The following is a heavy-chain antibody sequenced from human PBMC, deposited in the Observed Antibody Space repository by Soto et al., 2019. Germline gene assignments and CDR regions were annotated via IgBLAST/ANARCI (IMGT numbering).Heavy chain of an antibody. V-gene: IGHV3-30*18. CDR1: GFNFDNYG. J-gene: IGHJ4*02. Sequence: GGSLRLSCQASGFNFDNYGMHWVRQAPGKGLEWVAVITYDGSFQYYADSVKGRFTISRNNSKNTLFLHLNTLKPEDTAVYHCAKDRVGGTFYTPLGFWGQGTLVTVSS. CDR3: AKDRVGGTFYTPLGF. CDR2: ITYDGSFQ. D-gene: IGHD1-7*01.